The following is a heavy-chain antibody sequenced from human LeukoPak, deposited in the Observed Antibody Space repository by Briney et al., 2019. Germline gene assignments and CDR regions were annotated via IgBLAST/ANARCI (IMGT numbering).Heavy chain of an antibody. CDR3: AREKYSSGWGPIGWYYGMDV. J-gene: IGHJ6*02. Sequence: ASVKVSCKASGYTFTSCNMQWVRQAPGQGLEWMGVINPRGGSTTYAQKFQGRVTMTRDTSTSTAYMELRSLRSDDTAVYYCAREKYSSGWGPIGWYYGMDVWGQGTTVTVSS. V-gene: IGHV1-46*01. CDR2: INPRGGST. CDR1: GYTFTSCN. D-gene: IGHD6-19*01.